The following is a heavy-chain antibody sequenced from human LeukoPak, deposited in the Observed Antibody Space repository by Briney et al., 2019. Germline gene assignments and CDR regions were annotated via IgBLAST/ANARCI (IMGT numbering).Heavy chain of an antibody. CDR1: GFSFSVYE. Sequence: GGSLRLSCAASGFSFSVYEMHWVRQAPGKGLEWISDISSSGTTIYYADSVKGRFTISRDNAKNSLYLQINSLRAEDTAVYYCATLTVATSFDYWGQGTLVTVSS. V-gene: IGHV3-48*03. J-gene: IGHJ4*02. CDR2: ISSSGTTI. CDR3: ATLTVATSFDY. D-gene: IGHD5-12*01.